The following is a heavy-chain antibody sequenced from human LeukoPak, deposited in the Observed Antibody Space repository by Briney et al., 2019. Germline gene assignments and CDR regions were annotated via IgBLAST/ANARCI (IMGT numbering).Heavy chain of an antibody. J-gene: IGHJ4*02. CDR2: IYSGGST. Sequence: GGSLRLSCAVSGFTVSTNYMSWVRQAPGKGLEWVCNIYSGGSTYYADSVRGRFIISRDNSKNTLYLQMNSLRDEDTAVYYCARERSYGDNDYFDHWGQGSLVTVSS. CDR3: ARERSYGDNDYFDH. CDR1: GFTVSTNY. V-gene: IGHV3-66*01. D-gene: IGHD4-17*01.